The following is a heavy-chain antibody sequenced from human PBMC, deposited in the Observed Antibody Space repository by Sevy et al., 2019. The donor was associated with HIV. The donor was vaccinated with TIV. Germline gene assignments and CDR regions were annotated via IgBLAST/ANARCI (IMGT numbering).Heavy chain of an antibody. CDR3: AKQVPSNRIAAAGTGYFQH. D-gene: IGHD6-13*01. Sequence: GGSLRLSCAASGLTFSSYAMSWLRQAPGKGLEWVSAISGSGGSTYYADSVKGRFTISRDNSKNTLYLQMNSLRAEDTAVYYCAKQVPSNRIAAAGTGYFQHWGQGTLVTVSS. CDR1: GLTFSSYA. V-gene: IGHV3-23*01. J-gene: IGHJ1*01. CDR2: ISGSGGST.